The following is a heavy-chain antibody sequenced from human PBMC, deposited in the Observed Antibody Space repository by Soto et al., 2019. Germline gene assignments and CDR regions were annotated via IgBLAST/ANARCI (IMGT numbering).Heavy chain of an antibody. D-gene: IGHD3-10*01. J-gene: IGHJ5*02. CDR2: ISSGGSYI. V-gene: IGHV3-48*02. CDR3: VGDRDTTRPMVHGNH. Sequence: EVQLVESGGGLVQPGGSLRLSCAASGFTFSSYDMNWVRQAPGKGLEWVSYISSGGSYIYYADSVKGRFTVSRDNAKNSLYLQMNSLRDEDTPKYHCVGDRDTTRPMVHGNHWGQVTLFTVSS. CDR1: GFTFSSYD.